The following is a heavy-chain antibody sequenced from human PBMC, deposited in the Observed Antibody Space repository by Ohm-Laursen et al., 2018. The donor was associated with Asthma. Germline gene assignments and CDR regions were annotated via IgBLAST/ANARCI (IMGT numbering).Heavy chain of an antibody. CDR2: IKPDGSQT. D-gene: IGHD2-2*01. Sequence: SLRLSCSASGFTFSSYGMHWVRQAPGKGLQWLAFIKPDGSQTYYADSLEGRFSISRDNSKNSLYLQMSSLRGEDTALYYCATLSWYASQYWGRGTLVTVSS. J-gene: IGHJ4*02. CDR1: GFTFSSYG. CDR3: ATLSWYASQY. V-gene: IGHV3-7*01.